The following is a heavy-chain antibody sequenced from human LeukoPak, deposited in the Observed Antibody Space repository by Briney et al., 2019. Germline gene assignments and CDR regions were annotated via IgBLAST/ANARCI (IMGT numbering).Heavy chain of an antibody. Sequence: GGSLRLSCAAAGFTFSSYGMHWVRQAPGKGLEWVAVIWYDGSNKYYADSVKGRFTISRDNSKNTLYLQVNSLRAEDTAVYYCARDNREQQLVPPTFDYWGQGTLVTVSS. D-gene: IGHD6-13*01. CDR1: GFTFSSYG. CDR2: IWYDGSNK. CDR3: ARDNREQQLVPPTFDY. V-gene: IGHV3-30*19. J-gene: IGHJ4*02.